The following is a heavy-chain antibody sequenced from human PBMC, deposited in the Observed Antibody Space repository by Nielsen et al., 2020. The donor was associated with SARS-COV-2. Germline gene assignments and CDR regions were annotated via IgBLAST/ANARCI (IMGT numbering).Heavy chain of an antibody. CDR1: GFTFSHFP. Sequence: GGSLRLSCAASGFTFSHFPMHWVRQAPGKGLEWMAIISYDGSNEHYADSVKGRFTVSRDNSKDTVHLEMNSLKLEDTAVYYCARETLDHTSSFVDYWGRGTLVTVSS. CDR2: ISYDGSNE. D-gene: IGHD2-2*01. V-gene: IGHV3-30-3*01. CDR3: ARETLDHTSSFVDY. J-gene: IGHJ4*02.